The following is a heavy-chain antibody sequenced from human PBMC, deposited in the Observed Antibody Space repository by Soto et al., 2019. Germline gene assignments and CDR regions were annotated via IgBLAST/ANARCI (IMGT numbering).Heavy chain of an antibody. CDR2: ITTYNGNT. CDR3: ATFLQLRPSNY. V-gene: IGHV1-18*01. Sequence: QVQLVQSGGEVKKPGASVTVSCKTSGYTFTNYGISWVRQAPGQGLEFMGWITTYNGNTTYAQKFQDRVTMTRDTSTSTAYMELRSLRSDDTAMYYCATFLQLRPSNYWGQGTLVTVSS. CDR1: GYTFTNYG. D-gene: IGHD2-2*01. J-gene: IGHJ4*02.